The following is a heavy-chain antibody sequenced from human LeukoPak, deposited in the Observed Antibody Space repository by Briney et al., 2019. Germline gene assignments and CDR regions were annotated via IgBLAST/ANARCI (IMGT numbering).Heavy chain of an antibody. D-gene: IGHD6-13*01. J-gene: IGHJ4*02. CDR1: GYTFTGYY. CDR2: INPNSGGT. V-gene: IGHV1-2*02. CDR3: ARVSSSSWSQLDY. Sequence: ASLKVSCKASGYTFTGYYMHWVRQAPGQGLEWMGWINPNSGGTNYAQKFQGRVTMTRDTSTSTAYMELSRLRSDDTAVYYCARVSSSSWSQLDYWGQGTLVTVSS.